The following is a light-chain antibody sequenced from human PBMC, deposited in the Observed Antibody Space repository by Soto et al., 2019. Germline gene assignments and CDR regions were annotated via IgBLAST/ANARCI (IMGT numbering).Light chain of an antibody. CDR1: SSDIGSYNH. V-gene: IGLV2-8*01. CDR3: SSFAGSHVV. Sequence: QSALTQPPSASGSPGQSVTISCTGTSSDIGSYNHVSWYQQHPGKAPKLMIYDVSKRPSGVPARFSGSKSGTTASLTVSGLQAEDEDDYYCSSFAGSHVVFGGGTQLTVL. CDR2: DVS. J-gene: IGLJ2*01.